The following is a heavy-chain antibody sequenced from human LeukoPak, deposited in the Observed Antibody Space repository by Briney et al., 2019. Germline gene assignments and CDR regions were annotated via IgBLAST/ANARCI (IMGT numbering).Heavy chain of an antibody. J-gene: IGHJ2*01. CDR1: GFTFSSYD. D-gene: IGHD5-24*01. V-gene: IGHV3-13*01. CDR3: ARSRDGYNLWYFDL. CDR2: IGTAGDT. Sequence: GGSLILSSAASGFTFSSYDMHWVRQPTGKGLEWVSTIGTAGDTYYPGSVKGRFTISRENAKNSLYLQMNSLRAGDTAVYYCARSRDGYNLWYFDLWGRGTLVTVSS.